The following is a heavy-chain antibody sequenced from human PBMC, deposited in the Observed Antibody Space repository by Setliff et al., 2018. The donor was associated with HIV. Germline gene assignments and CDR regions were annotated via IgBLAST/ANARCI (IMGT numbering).Heavy chain of an antibody. D-gene: IGHD2-8*01. Sequence: SETLSLTCTVPGGSMTNYWSWIRQPPGKGLEFIGHIHTSGSTIYNPSRKSRLTITIDTSRNQFSLKLTTVTAADTAVYYCAKFYCPHGVCYGFDIWGQGTMVTVSS. CDR3: AKFYCPHGVCYGFDI. CDR2: IHTSGST. J-gene: IGHJ3*02. V-gene: IGHV4-4*09. CDR1: GGSMTNY.